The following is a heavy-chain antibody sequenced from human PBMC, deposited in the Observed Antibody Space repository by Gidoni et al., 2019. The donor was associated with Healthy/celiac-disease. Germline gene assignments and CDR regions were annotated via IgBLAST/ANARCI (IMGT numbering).Heavy chain of an antibody. CDR1: GYSFTSYW. J-gene: IGHJ4*02. V-gene: IGHV5-10-1*03. Sequence: EVPLVQSGAELKKPGESLRISCKGSGYSFTSYWISWVRQMPGNGLELLGRIEPSDSYTNYSPSFQGHVTISADKSISTAYLQWRSLKASDTAMYYCAREWVPVSHDYWGQGTLVTVSS. D-gene: IGHD2-2*01. CDR2: IEPSDSYT. CDR3: AREWVPVSHDY.